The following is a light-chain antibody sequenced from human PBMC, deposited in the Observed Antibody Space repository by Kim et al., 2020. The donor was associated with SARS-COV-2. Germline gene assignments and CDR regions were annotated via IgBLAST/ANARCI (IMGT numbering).Light chain of an antibody. J-gene: IGLJ3*02. CDR3: AAWDDSLNVWV. CDR1: SSNIGSNT. Sequence: VLTQPPSASGTPGQRVTISCSGSSSNIGSNTVNWYQQLPGTAPKLLIYSNNQRPSGVPDRFSGSKSGTSASLAISGLQSEDEADYYCAAWDDSLNVWVFGGGTQLTVL. V-gene: IGLV1-44*01. CDR2: SNN.